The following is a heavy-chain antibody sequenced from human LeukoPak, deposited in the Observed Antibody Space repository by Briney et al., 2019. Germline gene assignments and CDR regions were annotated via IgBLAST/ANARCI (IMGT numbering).Heavy chain of an antibody. D-gene: IGHD3-16*01. CDR2: ITSDSHYI. J-gene: IGHJ4*02. Sequence: GGSLRLSCAASGFAFSDYSMNWIRQASGKGLEWIAAITSDSHYIYYADSMRGRFTISGDNAENSVYLQMNGLRADDTAVYYCASGGATVWGYWGQGALVIVSS. V-gene: IGHV3-21*01. CDR1: GFAFSDYS. CDR3: ASGGATVWGY.